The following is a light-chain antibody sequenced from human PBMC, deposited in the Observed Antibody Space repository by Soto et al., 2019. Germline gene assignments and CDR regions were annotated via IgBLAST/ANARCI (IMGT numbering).Light chain of an antibody. Sequence: EIVLTQSPGTLSLSPGERATLSCRASQSVSSSYLAWYQQKPGQAPRLLIYGASSRATGSPDRFSGSGSGTDFTLTISRLEPEDFSVYYCQQYGSSPLLTFGQGTKVEIK. CDR1: QSVSSSY. V-gene: IGKV3-20*01. CDR2: GAS. J-gene: IGKJ1*01. CDR3: QQYGSSPLLT.